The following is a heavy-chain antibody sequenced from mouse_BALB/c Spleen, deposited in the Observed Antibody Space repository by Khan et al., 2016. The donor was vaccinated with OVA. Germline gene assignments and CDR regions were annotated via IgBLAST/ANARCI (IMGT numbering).Heavy chain of an antibody. D-gene: IGHD1-1*01. CDR2: ISYSGRT. Sequence: EVKLEVSGPGLVKPSQSLSLTCTVTGYSITSDYAWNWIRQFPGNKLEWMGYISYSGRTSYNPSLKSRISITRDTSKNQFFLQLNSVTTEDTATYYCARSVTITTVVATDFDYWGLGTTLTVSS. V-gene: IGHV3-2*02. CDR1: GYSITSDYA. CDR3: ARSVTITTVVATDFDY. J-gene: IGHJ2*01.